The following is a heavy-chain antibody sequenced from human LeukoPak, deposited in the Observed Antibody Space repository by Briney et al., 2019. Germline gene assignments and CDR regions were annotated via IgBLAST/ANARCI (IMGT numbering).Heavy chain of an antibody. CDR1: GYTFTSYA. D-gene: IGHD3-3*01. V-gene: IGHV1-3*01. CDR3: ARDGYYDFWSGYYYGMDV. J-gene: IGHJ6*02. Sequence: ASVKVSCTASGYTFTSYAMHWVRQAPGQRLEWMGWINAGNGNTKYSQKFQGRVTITRDTSASTAYMELSSLRSEDTAVYYCARDGYYDFWSGYYYGMDVWGQGTTVTVSS. CDR2: INAGNGNT.